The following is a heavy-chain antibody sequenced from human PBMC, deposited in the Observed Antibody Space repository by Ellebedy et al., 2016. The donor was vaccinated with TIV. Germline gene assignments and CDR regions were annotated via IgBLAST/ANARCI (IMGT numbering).Heavy chain of an antibody. V-gene: IGHV4-4*07. Sequence: MPSETLSLTCSVSGGSIRTYYWSWIRQSAGKGLEWIGRIETSGSTKYNPSLRGRVTMSVDTSKNQFSLKLSSVTAADTAVYYCARHYVAPADTNWFDPWGQGTLVTVSS. CDR1: GGSIRTYY. CDR2: IETSGST. J-gene: IGHJ5*02. D-gene: IGHD3-16*01. CDR3: ARHYVAPADTNWFDP.